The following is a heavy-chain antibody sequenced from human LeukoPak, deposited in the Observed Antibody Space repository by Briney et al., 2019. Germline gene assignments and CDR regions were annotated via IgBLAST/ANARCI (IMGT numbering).Heavy chain of an antibody. CDR3: AREFAEGGYDFWSGYYKNWFDP. CDR2: ISSSSSYI. V-gene: IGHV3-21*01. D-gene: IGHD3-3*01. Sequence: GGSLRLSCAASGFTFSSYSMNWVRQAPGKGLEWVSSISSSSSYIYCADSVKGRFTISRDNAKNSLYLQMNSLRAEDTAVYYCAREFAEGGYDFWSGYYKNWFDPWGQGTLVTVSS. CDR1: GFTFSSYS. J-gene: IGHJ5*02.